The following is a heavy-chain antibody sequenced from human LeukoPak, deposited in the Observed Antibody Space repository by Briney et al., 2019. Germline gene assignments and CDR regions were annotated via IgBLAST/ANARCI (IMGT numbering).Heavy chain of an antibody. J-gene: IGHJ3*02. D-gene: IGHD3-16*02. Sequence: PGGSLRLSCAASGFTFSNYWMHWVRQGPGQGLVWVSRIHTDGTNTIYADSVKGRFTISRDNAKNTLYLQMNSLRDEDTAVYYCARGLDYIWGTYRYHDALDIWGPGTMVTVSS. CDR2: IHTDGTNT. CDR1: GFTFSNYW. V-gene: IGHV3-74*01. CDR3: ARGLDYIWGTYRYHDALDI.